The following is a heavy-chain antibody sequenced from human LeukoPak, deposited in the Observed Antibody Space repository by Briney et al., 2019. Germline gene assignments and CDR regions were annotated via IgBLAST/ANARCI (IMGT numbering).Heavy chain of an antibody. CDR1: GFTFSSYA. Sequence: GGSLRLSCAASGFTFSSYAMTWVRQAPGKGLEWVSSIRGSGDSSYYADSVKGRFTISRDTSKNTLYLQMNSLRAEDTAVYYCAREGKYSSSYYFDYWGQGTLVTVSS. D-gene: IGHD6-6*01. CDR2: IRGSGDSS. J-gene: IGHJ4*02. CDR3: AREGKYSSSYYFDY. V-gene: IGHV3-23*01.